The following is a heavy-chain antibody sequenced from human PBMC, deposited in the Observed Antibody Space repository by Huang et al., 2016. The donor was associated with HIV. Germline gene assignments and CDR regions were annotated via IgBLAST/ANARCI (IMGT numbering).Heavy chain of an antibody. Sequence: QVQLVESGGGVVQPGRSLRISCAASGFTFSSYGMHWVRQAPGKGLEWVAVISYDAKTKYYADSVKGRCSISRDNSKTTVYLQLNSLRLEDTAVYYCAKGGSAAAVLDFWGQGTLVTVSS. V-gene: IGHV3-30*18. CDR1: GFTFSSYG. CDR2: ISYDAKTK. D-gene: IGHD6-13*01. CDR3: AKGGSAAAVLDF. J-gene: IGHJ4*02.